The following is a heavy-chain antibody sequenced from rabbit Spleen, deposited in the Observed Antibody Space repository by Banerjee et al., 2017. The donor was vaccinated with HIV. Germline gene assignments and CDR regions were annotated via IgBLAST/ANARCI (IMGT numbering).Heavy chain of an antibody. CDR2: IDPIFGRT. D-gene: IGHD2-1*01. V-gene: IGHV1S40*01. CDR3: VRDLGYDDLSEKGYFNL. CDR1: GFSFNSGYY. Sequence: QSLEESGGDLVKPEGSLKLSCTASGFSFNSGYYMSWVRQAPGKGLEWIGYIDPIFGRTYYASWVNGRFTISSHNAQNTLYLQLNSLTAADTATYFCVRDLGYDDLSEKGYFNLWGSGTLVTVS. J-gene: IGHJ4*01.